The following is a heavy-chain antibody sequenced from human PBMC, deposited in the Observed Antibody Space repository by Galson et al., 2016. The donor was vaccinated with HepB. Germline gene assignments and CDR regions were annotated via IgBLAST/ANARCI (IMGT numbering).Heavy chain of an antibody. J-gene: IGHJ5*02. D-gene: IGHD3/OR15-3a*01. V-gene: IGHV3-72*01. CDR1: GFTFSGHY. Sequence: SLRLSCAASGFTFSGHYMDWVRQAPGKGLEWVGRARSKFHRYSTEYAASVKGRFTVSRDESKNSLYLQMNSLKVEDTAVYFCASGPFCTSSYCPGPFNSWGQGTLVTVSS. CDR2: ARSKFHRYST. CDR3: ASGPFCTSSYCPGPFNS.